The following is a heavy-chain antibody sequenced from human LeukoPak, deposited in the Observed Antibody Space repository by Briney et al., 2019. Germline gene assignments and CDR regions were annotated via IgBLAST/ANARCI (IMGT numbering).Heavy chain of an antibody. Sequence: SQTLSLTCAVSGDSVTSGGYYWAWIRQPPGKGLECIGSIYYSGSPYYNPSLKSRVTISVDTSKNQFSLRLSSVTAADTAVYYCATWRTAKTGFDYWGQGTLVTVSS. V-gene: IGHV4-39*01. D-gene: IGHD1-1*01. CDR2: IYYSGSP. CDR1: GDSVTSGGYY. J-gene: IGHJ4*02. CDR3: ATWRTAKTGFDY.